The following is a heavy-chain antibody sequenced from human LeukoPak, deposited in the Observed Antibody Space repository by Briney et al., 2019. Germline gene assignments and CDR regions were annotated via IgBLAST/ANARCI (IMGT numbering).Heavy chain of an antibody. J-gene: IGHJ4*02. CDR2: INPGGTET. V-gene: IGHV3-7*01. Sequence: RAGGSLRLSCAASGFSLSTYWVTWVRQAPGTGLEWVANINPGGTETYYVEPVKGRFIISRDNAKNLVYLQMNSLRAEDSAVYHCGRFGYVAGVDLWGQGTLVTVSS. CDR3: GRFGYVAGVDL. CDR1: GFSLSTYW. D-gene: IGHD6-19*01.